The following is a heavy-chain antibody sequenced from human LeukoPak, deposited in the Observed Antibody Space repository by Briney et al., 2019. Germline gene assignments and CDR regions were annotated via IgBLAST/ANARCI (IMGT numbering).Heavy chain of an antibody. Sequence: GGSLRLSCAASGFTFSTYNMNWVRQAPGKGLEWLPYISSGSSTIYYADSVEGRFTISRDNAKNSLYLQMNSLRDEDTAVYYCARGETARVDYWGQGILVTVSS. D-gene: IGHD3-16*01. CDR1: GFTFSTYN. CDR2: ISSGSSTI. J-gene: IGHJ4*02. CDR3: ARGETARVDY. V-gene: IGHV3-48*02.